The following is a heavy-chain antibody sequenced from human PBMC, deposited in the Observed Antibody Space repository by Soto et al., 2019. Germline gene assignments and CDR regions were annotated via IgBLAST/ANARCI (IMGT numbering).Heavy chain of an antibody. D-gene: IGHD6-6*01. CDR2: IYHSGST. CDR3: ARDGRTSSFAFDYYYGMDV. J-gene: IGHJ6*02. V-gene: IGHV4-4*02. Sequence: QVQLQESGPGLVKPSGTLSLTCAVSGGSISSSNWWSWVRQPPGKGLEWIGEIYHSGSTNYNPSLKSRVTISVDKSKNQFSLKLSSVTAADTAVYYCARDGRTSSFAFDYYYGMDVWGQGTTVTVSS. CDR1: GGSISSSNW.